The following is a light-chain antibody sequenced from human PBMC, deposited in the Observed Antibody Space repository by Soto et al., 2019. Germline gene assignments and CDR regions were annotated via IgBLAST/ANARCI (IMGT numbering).Light chain of an antibody. CDR2: GAS. Sequence: EIVMTQSPVTLSVSPGERATLSCRASQSVASNLAWYQQKPGQAPRLLIYGASTRATGIPARFSGTGFGTEFTLTISSLQSEDFAVYYCQQRSNWPPALSFGGGTKVEI. J-gene: IGKJ4*01. V-gene: IGKV3-15*01. CDR3: QQRSNWPPALS. CDR1: QSVASN.